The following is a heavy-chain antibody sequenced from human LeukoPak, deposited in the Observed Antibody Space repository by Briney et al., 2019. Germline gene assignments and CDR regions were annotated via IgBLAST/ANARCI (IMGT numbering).Heavy chain of an antibody. J-gene: IGHJ4*02. D-gene: IGHD6-19*01. CDR1: GYSFTRNW. V-gene: IGHV5-51*01. Sequence: PGESLKISCKGSGYSFTRNWIGWVRQMPGKGLEWMGIIYPGDSDTRYSPSFQGQVTISADKSISTAYLQWSSLKASDTAMYYCARHPGGSSGWPEFDYWGQGTPVTVSS. CDR2: IYPGDSDT. CDR3: ARHPGGSSGWPEFDY.